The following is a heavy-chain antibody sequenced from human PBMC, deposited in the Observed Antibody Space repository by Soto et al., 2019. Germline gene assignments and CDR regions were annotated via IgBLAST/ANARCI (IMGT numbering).Heavy chain of an antibody. Sequence: GGSLRLSCAASGFNFSSYEMNWVRQAPGKGLEWISYISSSAKRIYYADSVKGRFTVSRDNPKNSLYLQMNSLRAEDTAVYYCARGVYDSNCYSYPWGQGTLVTVSS. V-gene: IGHV3-48*03. CDR1: GFNFSSYE. J-gene: IGHJ5*02. CDR3: ARGVYDSNCYSYP. D-gene: IGHD3-22*01. CDR2: ISSSAKRI.